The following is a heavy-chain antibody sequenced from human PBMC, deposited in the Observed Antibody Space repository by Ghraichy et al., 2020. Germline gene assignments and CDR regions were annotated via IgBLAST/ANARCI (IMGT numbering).Heavy chain of an antibody. J-gene: IGHJ4*02. Sequence: LSLTCAASGFTFVRHAITWVRQAPGKGLEWVSAISGRGDSTYYADSVKGRFTISSDNSKNTVYLQMNSLRGEDTAVYYCARRVSPDNGWVNVDYGGQGTLVKVTS. CDR2: ISGRGDST. CDR1: GFTFVRHA. V-gene: IGHV3-23*01. D-gene: IGHD1-1*01. CDR3: ARRVSPDNGWVNVDY.